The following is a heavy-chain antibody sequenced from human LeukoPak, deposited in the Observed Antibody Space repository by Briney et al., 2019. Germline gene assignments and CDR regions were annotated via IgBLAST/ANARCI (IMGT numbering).Heavy chain of an antibody. D-gene: IGHD5-18*01. CDR2: IKQDGSEK. CDR3: ARGEGGYSYGGDY. Sequence: PGGSLRLSCAASGFTFSSYAMSWVRQAPGKGLEWVANIKQDGSEKYYVDSVKGRFTISRDNAKNSLYLQMNSLRAEDTAVYYCARGEGGYSYGGDYWGQGTLVTVSS. V-gene: IGHV3-7*03. CDR1: GFTFSSYA. J-gene: IGHJ4*02.